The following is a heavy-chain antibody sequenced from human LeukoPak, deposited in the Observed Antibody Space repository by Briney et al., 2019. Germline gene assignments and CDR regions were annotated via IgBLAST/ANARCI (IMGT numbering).Heavy chain of an antibody. CDR2: INYSVST. CDR1: GGSISSSSYY. CDR3: ARTAAKGSSGWYHTWFDP. J-gene: IGHJ5*02. V-gene: IGHV4-39*01. Sequence: SETLSLTCTVSGGSISSSSYYWGWIRQPPGKGLAWIGRINYSVSTYYNPSLKSRVTISVDTSKNQFSLKLSSVTAADTAVYYCARTAAKGSSGWYHTWFDPWGQGTLVTVSS. D-gene: IGHD6-19*01.